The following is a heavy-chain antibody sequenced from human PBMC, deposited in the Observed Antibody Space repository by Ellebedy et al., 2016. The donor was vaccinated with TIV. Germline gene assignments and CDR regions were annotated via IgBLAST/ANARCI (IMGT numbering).Heavy chain of an antibody. J-gene: IGHJ6*02. CDR2: INAGNGNT. CDR1: GYTFTTYA. D-gene: IGHD2-2*02. Sequence: AASVKVSCKASGYTFTTYAMHWVRQAPGQRLEWMGWINAGNGNTKYSQKFQGRVTITRDTSASTAYMELRSLRSDDTAVYYCARDCSSTSCYMEDYYGMDVWGQGTTVTVSS. V-gene: IGHV1-3*01. CDR3: ARDCSSTSCYMEDYYGMDV.